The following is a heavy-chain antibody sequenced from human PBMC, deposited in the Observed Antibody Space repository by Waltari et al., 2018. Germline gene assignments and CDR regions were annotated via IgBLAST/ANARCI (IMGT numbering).Heavy chain of an antibody. CDR1: GYTFTGHY. D-gene: IGHD3-3*01. V-gene: IGHV1-2*02. CDR2: INPNSGGT. J-gene: IGHJ4*02. CDR3: ARGVLRFXDPDPHXXY. Sequence: QVQLVQSGXEVKKPGASVKVSCKASGYTFTGHYXHWVRQAPGQGLEWMGXINPNSGGTNYAQKFXGXVXXXRDTXXSTAYMELSRXRSDDTXXXYXARGVLRFXDPDPHXXYWGQGTLVXVSS.